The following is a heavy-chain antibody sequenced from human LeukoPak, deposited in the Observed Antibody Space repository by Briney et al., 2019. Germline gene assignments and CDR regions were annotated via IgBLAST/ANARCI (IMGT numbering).Heavy chain of an antibody. CDR1: GYTFTGYY. CDR3: ARVDSYGLVAFDI. D-gene: IGHD5-18*01. CDR2: INPNSGGT. V-gene: IGHV1-2*02. Sequence: ASVKVSYKASGYTFTGYYMHWVRQAPGQGLEWMGWINPNSGGTNYAQKFQGRVTMTRDTSISTAYMELSRLRSDDTAVYYCARVDSYGLVAFDIWGQGTMVTVSS. J-gene: IGHJ3*02.